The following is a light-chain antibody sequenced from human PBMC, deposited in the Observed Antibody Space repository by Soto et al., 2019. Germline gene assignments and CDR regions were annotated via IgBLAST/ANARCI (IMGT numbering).Light chain of an antibody. CDR1: QSISSY. Sequence: EIGLTQSPATLSLSPGERATLSCRASQSISSYLAWYQQKPGQAPRLLIYDASNRATGIPARFSGSGSGTDFTLTISTLEPEDFAVYYCKQRSDCPLTCGGGTKVEIK. CDR2: DAS. J-gene: IGKJ4*01. CDR3: KQRSDCPLT. V-gene: IGKV3-11*01.